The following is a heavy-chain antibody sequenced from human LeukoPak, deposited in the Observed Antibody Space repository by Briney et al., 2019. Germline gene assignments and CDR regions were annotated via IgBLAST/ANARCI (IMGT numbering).Heavy chain of an antibody. Sequence: GGSLRLSCAASGFTFSSYGITGARQAPGKGLGWVGFIGYDGSNKYYADSVKGRFTISRDNSKNTLYLQMNSLRAEDTAVYYCAKVLAAWSSGWYPYFQHWGQGTLVTVSS. D-gene: IGHD6-19*01. CDR1: GFTFSSYG. V-gene: IGHV3-30*02. CDR3: AKVLAAWSSGWYPYFQH. CDR2: IGYDGSNK. J-gene: IGHJ1*01.